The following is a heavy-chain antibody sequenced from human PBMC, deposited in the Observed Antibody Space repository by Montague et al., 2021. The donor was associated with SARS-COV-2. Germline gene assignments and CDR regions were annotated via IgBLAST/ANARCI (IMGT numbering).Heavy chain of an antibody. V-gene: IGHV4-59*02. Sequence: SETLSLTCSVSGASVTSESWGWIRQTPGKGLEWIAYIYDTGIIDYHPSLRSRTTIVVDTSKNRLSLKLTSVSAADTAVYYCAREREGRSIFDLWGQGTMVTVSS. CDR3: AREREGRSIFDL. CDR2: IYDTGII. D-gene: IGHD2-15*01. J-gene: IGHJ3*01. CDR1: GASVTSES.